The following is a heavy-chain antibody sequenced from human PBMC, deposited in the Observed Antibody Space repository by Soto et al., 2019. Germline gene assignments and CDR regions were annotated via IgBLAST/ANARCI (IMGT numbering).Heavy chain of an antibody. CDR3: ARDLSITGTTGVWDY. CDR1: GFTFSSYG. Sequence: QVQLVESGGGVVQPGRSLRLSCAASGFTFSSYGMHWVRQAPGKGLEWVAVIWYDGSNKYYADSVKGRFTISRDNSKNTLYLQMNSLRAEDTAVYYCARDLSITGTTGVWDYRGQGTLVTVSS. CDR2: IWYDGSNK. J-gene: IGHJ4*02. D-gene: IGHD1-7*01. V-gene: IGHV3-33*01.